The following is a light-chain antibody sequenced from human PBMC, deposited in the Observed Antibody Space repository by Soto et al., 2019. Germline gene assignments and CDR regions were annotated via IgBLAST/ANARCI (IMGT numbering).Light chain of an antibody. CDR2: DVS. V-gene: IGLV2-14*03. Sequence: QSVLTQPASGSGSPGQSITISCTGTSSDVGAYNYVSWYQHHPGKAPKLMIYDVSNRPSGVPNRFSGSKSANTASLTVSGLQAEDEADYYCSSYAGTNTRYLFGSGTKVTVL. CDR1: SSDVGAYNY. CDR3: SSYAGTNTRYL. J-gene: IGLJ1*01.